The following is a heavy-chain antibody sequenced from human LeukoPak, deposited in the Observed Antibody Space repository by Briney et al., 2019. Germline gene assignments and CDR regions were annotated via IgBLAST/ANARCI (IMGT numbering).Heavy chain of an antibody. Sequence: PSETLSLTCTVSGGSVSSGGYYWSWIRQHPGKGLEWIGYICYSGSSYYNPSLKSRVTMSVDTSKNQFSLKLTSVTAADTAVYYYACLDEDIMAVDYWGQGTLATVSS. J-gene: IGHJ4*02. CDR1: GGSVSSGGYY. CDR2: ICYSGSS. CDR3: ACLDEDIMAVDY. D-gene: IGHD5-12*01. V-gene: IGHV4-31*03.